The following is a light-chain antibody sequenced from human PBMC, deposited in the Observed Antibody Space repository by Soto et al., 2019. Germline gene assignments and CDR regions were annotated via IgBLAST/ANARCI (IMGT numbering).Light chain of an antibody. CDR2: GAS. CDR1: QSISDT. J-gene: IGKJ1*01. Sequence: EIVMTQSPATLSVSPGGRATLSCRASQSISDTLAWYQQKPGQAPRLLIYGASKRATGFPARFSGSGSGTDFTLTISSLQSEDFAVYYCLQYDDWHRTFGQGTKVEI. V-gene: IGKV3-15*01. CDR3: LQYDDWHRT.